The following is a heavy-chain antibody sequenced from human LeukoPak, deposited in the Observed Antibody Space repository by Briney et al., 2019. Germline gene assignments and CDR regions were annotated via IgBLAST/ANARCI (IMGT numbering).Heavy chain of an antibody. J-gene: IGHJ4*02. CDR3: TKGTYYKETSGYNGFFDC. Sequence: SGGSLRLSCVASGFRLSSYPLSWVRQAPGKGLEWVSAISGNGVNTYYSDSVRGRFTISRDNSKNTLYLKMNSPETEDTAVYFCTKGTYYKETSGYNGFFDCWGQGTLVTVSS. CDR1: GFRLSSYP. D-gene: IGHD5-18*01. V-gene: IGHV3-23*01. CDR2: ISGNGVNT.